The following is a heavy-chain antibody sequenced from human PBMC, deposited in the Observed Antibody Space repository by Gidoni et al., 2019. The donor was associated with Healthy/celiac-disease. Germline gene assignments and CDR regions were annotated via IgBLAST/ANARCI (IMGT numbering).Heavy chain of an antibody. CDR1: GGSISSGGYY. V-gene: IGHV4-31*03. Sequence: QVQLQESGPGLVKPSQTLSLTCTVSGGSISSGGYYWSWIRQHPGKGLEWIGYIYYSGSTYYNPSLKSRVTISVDTSKNQFSLKLSSVTAADTAVYYCARDRMTRGDYYGMDVWGQGTTVTVSS. D-gene: IGHD3-10*01. CDR3: ARDRMTRGDYYGMDV. J-gene: IGHJ6*02. CDR2: IYYSGST.